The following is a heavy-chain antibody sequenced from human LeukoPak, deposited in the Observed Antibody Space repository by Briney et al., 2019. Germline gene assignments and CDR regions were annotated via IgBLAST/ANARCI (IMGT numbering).Heavy chain of an antibody. D-gene: IGHD5-18*01. J-gene: IGHJ5*02. CDR1: GGTFTSYA. CDR2: IIPIFGTA. Sequence: SLKLSCKASGGTFTSYATSWVRQAPGQWLEWMGGIIPIFGTANYAQKFQGRVTITADESTSTAFMELSSLTSEDTAVYHCARALNTAGWFDPWGQGTLVTVSS. CDR3: ARALNTAGWFDP. V-gene: IGHV1-69*01.